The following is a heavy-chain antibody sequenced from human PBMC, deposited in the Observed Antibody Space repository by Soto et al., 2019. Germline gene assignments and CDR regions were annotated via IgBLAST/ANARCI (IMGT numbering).Heavy chain of an antibody. J-gene: IGHJ4*02. CDR1: GFTFSSYG. CDR3: AKDYGDYYDSSGWYFDY. Sequence: QVQLVESGGGVVQPGRSLRLSCAASGFTFSSYGMHWVRQAPGKGLEWVAVISYDGSNKYYADSVKGRFTISRDNSKNTLYLQMNSLRAEDTAVYYCAKDYGDYYDSSGWYFDYWGQGTLVTVSS. CDR2: ISYDGSNK. D-gene: IGHD3-22*01. V-gene: IGHV3-30*18.